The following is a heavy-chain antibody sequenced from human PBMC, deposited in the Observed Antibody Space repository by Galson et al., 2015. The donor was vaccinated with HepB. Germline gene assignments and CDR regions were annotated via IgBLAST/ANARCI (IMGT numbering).Heavy chain of an antibody. CDR2: IIPIFGTA. V-gene: IGHV1-69*13. D-gene: IGHD6-13*01. J-gene: IGHJ4*02. CDR3: ARDIGGAAAFMRFDY. Sequence: SVKVSCKASGGTFSSYAISWVRQAPGQGLEWMGGIIPIFGTAGYAQKFQGRVTITADESTSTAYMELSSLRSEDTAVYYCARDIGGAAAFMRFDYWGQGTLVTVSS. CDR1: GGTFSSYA.